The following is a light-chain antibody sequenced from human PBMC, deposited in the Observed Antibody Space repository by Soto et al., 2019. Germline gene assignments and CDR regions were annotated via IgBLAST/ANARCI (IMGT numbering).Light chain of an antibody. CDR3: QQYNDYSWT. CDR1: QSISAW. Sequence: DIQMTQSPSSLSASVGDRVSINCRASQSISAWLAWYQQKPGKAPRLLIYKASTLEIGVPSRFSGSGSGTEFTLTISSLQPDDVATYYCQQYNDYSWTFGQGTTGDIK. CDR2: KAS. J-gene: IGKJ1*01. V-gene: IGKV1-5*03.